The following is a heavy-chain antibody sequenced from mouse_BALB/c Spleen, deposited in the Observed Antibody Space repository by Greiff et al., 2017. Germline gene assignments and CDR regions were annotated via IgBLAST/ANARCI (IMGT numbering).Heavy chain of an antibody. CDR3: ARDMVYGGYRFAY. CDR1: GFSLTGYG. Sequence: VKLVESGPGLVAPSQSLSITCTVSGFSLTGYGVNWVRQPPGKGLEWLGMIWGDRSTDYNSALKSRLSISKDNSKSQFFLNMNSLQTDDTASYYVARDMVYGGYRFAYWGQGTLVTVSA. CDR2: IWGDRST. V-gene: IGHV2-6-7*01. J-gene: IGHJ3*01. D-gene: IGHD2-3*01.